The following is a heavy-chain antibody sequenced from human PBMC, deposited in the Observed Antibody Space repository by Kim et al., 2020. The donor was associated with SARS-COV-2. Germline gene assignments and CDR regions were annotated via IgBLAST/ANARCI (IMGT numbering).Heavy chain of an antibody. Sequence: SETLSLTCTVSGGSISSSSYYWGWIRQPPGKGLEWIGSIYYSGSTYYNPSLKSRVTISVDTSKNQFSLKLSSVTAADTAVYYCARHPLYDYVWGSYLGWFDPWGQGTLVTVSS. CDR2: IYYSGST. D-gene: IGHD3-16*02. J-gene: IGHJ5*02. CDR3: ARHPLYDYVWGSYLGWFDP. V-gene: IGHV4-39*01. CDR1: GGSISSSSYY.